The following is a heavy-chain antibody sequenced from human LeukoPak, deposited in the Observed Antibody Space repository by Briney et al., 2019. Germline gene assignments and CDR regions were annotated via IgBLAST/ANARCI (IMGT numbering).Heavy chain of an antibody. D-gene: IGHD3-22*01. CDR3: ARTFGYYDSSGYYYYYYGMTS. CDR1: GYTFTSYG. CDR2: ISAYNGNT. V-gene: IGHV1-18*01. J-gene: IGHJ6*02. Sequence: ASVKVSCKASGYTFTSYGISWVRQAPGQGLEWMGWISAYNGNTNYAQKFQGRVTMTTDTSTSTAYMELRSLRSDDTAVYYCARTFGYYDSSGYYYYYYGMTSGAKGPRSPSP.